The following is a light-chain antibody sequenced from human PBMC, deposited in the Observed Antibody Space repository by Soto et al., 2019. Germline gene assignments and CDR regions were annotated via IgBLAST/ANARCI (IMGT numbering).Light chain of an antibody. CDR3: QQYYNWLGT. Sequence: EIVMTQSPATLSVSPGERATLSCRASQSVSSNLAWYQQKPGQAPRLLIYDASNRATGIPARFSGSGSGTEFSLTISSLQSEDFAVYYCQQYYNWLGTFGQGTKVDIK. J-gene: IGKJ1*01. CDR1: QSVSSN. V-gene: IGKV3D-15*01. CDR2: DAS.